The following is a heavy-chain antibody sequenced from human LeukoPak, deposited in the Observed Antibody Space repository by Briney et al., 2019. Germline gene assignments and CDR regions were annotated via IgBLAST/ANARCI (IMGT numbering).Heavy chain of an antibody. D-gene: IGHD2-2*01. CDR3: ARELFVRAGDYFDN. V-gene: IGHV3-74*01. CDR1: GFIFSNHW. Sequence: GGSLRLSCAASGFIFSNHWMHWVRQAPGKGLVWVARINGDGSSTKYADSVKGRFTISRDKAKITLYLQMNSLRAEDTAVYSCARELFVRAGDYFDNWGQGTLVIVSS. J-gene: IGHJ4*02. CDR2: INGDGSST.